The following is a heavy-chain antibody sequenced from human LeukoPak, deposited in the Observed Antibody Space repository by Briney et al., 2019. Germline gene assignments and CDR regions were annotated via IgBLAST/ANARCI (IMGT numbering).Heavy chain of an antibody. Sequence: GGSLRLSCAASGFTFSSYWMTWVRQAPGKGLEWVANIKRDGSESYYMDSAKGRFTVSRDNAKNSLYLQMNSLRADDSALYFCARRDSSGWYYFDHWGPGTLVTVSS. CDR2: IKRDGSES. J-gene: IGHJ4*02. D-gene: IGHD6-19*01. V-gene: IGHV3-7*01. CDR1: GFTFSSYW. CDR3: ARRDSSGWYYFDH.